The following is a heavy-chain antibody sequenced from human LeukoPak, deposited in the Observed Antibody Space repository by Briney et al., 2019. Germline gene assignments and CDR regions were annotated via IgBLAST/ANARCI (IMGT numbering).Heavy chain of an antibody. CDR3: ARGPGSATKEAFDI. V-gene: IGHV4-61*02. CDR2: IYSSGIF. Sequence: SQTLSLTCTVSSGSISSPPYYWSWLRQPAGTEVEWIGRIYSSGIFDYNPSLKSRVTLSIDTSKNPFSLRLSSVTATDTAVYYCARGPGSATKEAFDIWGQGTMVTVSS. D-gene: IGHD2-8*01. J-gene: IGHJ3*02. CDR1: SGSISSPPYY.